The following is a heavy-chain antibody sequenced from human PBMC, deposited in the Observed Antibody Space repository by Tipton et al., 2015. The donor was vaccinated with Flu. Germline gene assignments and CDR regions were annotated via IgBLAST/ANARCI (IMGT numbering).Heavy chain of an antibody. Sequence: SGLSINDYGIHWVRQAPGKGLEWVAVVSYDGSKSHYADSVQGRLTVSRDNSRNTMYLQMNSLRPEDTAVYYCARAVGASGAYWGQGTLVTVSS. J-gene: IGHJ4*02. D-gene: IGHD1-26*01. V-gene: IGHV3-30*03. CDR1: GLSINDYG. CDR2: VSYDGSKS. CDR3: ARAVGASGAY.